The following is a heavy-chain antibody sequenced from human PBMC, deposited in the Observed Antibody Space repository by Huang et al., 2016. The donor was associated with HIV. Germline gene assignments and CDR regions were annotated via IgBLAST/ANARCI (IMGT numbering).Heavy chain of an antibody. CDR1: GFTFNKFA. V-gene: IGHV3-30*18. D-gene: IGHD1-26*01. CDR2: ISYDGRSK. Sequence: QVQLVESGGGVVQPGRSLRLSCAAFGFTFNKFAMHWVRQAPGKGLEWVAIISYDGRSKYHADSLKGRFTISRDNSKNTVYLQMNSLRVEDTAVYYCAKDGRGSGTYYDYFEYWGQGTLVTVSS. J-gene: IGHJ4*02. CDR3: AKDGRGSGTYYDYFEY.